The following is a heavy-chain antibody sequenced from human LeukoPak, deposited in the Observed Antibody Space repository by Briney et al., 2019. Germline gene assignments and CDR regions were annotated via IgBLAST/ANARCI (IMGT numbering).Heavy chain of an antibody. CDR1: GFTFRYCS. Sequence: GGSLRLSCAASGFTFRYCSMNWVRQAPGKGLEWVASIHPAGSVQNYVDSVQGRFTISRDNAENLIYLQMNGLRGEDTAVYYCARLTTEVTTFVYWGQGALVTVSS. CDR2: IHPAGSVQ. J-gene: IGHJ4*02. V-gene: IGHV3-7*01. D-gene: IGHD4/OR15-4a*01. CDR3: ARLTTEVTTFVY.